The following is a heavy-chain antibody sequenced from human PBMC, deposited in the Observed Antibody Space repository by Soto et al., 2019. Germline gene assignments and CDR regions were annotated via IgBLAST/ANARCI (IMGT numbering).Heavy chain of an antibody. CDR2: ISYDGRNK. Sequence: PGGSLRLSCAASGLTFSSYGMHWVRQAPGRGLGWVAGISYDGRNKYYVDSVKGRFTISRDNSKNTLDLQMNSLRVEDTAVFYCAQDTYYHDTSGYYTFDYWGQGALVTVSS. D-gene: IGHD3-22*01. CDR1: GLTFSSYG. V-gene: IGHV3-30*18. J-gene: IGHJ4*02. CDR3: AQDTYYHDTSGYYTFDY.